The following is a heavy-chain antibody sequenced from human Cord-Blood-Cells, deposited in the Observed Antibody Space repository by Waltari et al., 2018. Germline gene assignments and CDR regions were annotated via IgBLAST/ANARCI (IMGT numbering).Heavy chain of an antibody. J-gene: IGHJ4*02. D-gene: IGHD1-20*01. CDR1: GFTVSSNY. V-gene: IGHV3-53*04. CDR3: ARVTGTYYFDY. CDR2: IYIGGST. Sequence: EVQLVESGGGLVQPGGSLRLSCAASGFTVSSNYMSWVRQAPGKGLEWVSVIYIGGSTYYADSVKGRFTISRHNSKNTLYLQMNSLRAEDTAVYYCARVTGTYYFDYWGQGTLVTVSS.